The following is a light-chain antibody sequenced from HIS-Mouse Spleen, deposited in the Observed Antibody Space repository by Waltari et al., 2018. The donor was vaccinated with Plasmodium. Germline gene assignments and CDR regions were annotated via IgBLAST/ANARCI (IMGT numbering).Light chain of an antibody. CDR2: DVS. CDR3: SSYTSSSTHVV. J-gene: IGLJ2*01. CDR1: RSDGGGCHY. V-gene: IGLV2-14*03. Sequence: QSALTQPASVSGSPGQSITISCTGTRSDGGGCHYSSWYQQPPGKAPKPMIYDVSNRPSGVSNRFSGSKSGNTASLTISGLQAEDEADYYCSSYTSSSTHVVFGGGTKLTVL.